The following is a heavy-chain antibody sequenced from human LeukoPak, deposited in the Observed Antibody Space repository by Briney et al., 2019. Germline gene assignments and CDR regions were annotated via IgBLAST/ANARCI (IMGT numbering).Heavy chain of an antibody. J-gene: IGHJ3*02. CDR1: GGSISSGDYY. Sequence: PSETLSLTCTVSGGSISSGDYYWSWIRQPPGKGLEWIGYIYYSGSTYYNPSLKSRVTISVDTSKNQFSLKLSSVTAADTAVYYCARGPESPRAFDIWGQGTMVTVSS. CDR2: IYYSGST. CDR3: ARGPESPRAFDI. V-gene: IGHV4-30-4*01.